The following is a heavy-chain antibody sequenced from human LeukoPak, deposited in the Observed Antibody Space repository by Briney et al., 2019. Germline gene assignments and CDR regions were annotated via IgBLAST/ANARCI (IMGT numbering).Heavy chain of an antibody. D-gene: IGHD6-13*01. CDR3: ARGVAAAGTNLGY. V-gene: IGHV1-18*01. Sequence: ASVKVSCKTSGYTFTNYGISWVRQAPGQGLEWMGWISAYNGNTNYTQNLQGRVTMTTDTSTSTAYMELRSLRSDDTAVYYCARGVAAAGTNLGYWGQGTLVTVSS. CDR1: GYTFTNYG. J-gene: IGHJ4*02. CDR2: ISAYNGNT.